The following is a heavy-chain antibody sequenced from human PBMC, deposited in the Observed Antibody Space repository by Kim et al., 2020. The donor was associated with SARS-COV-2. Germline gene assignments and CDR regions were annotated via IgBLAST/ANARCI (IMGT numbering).Heavy chain of an antibody. J-gene: IGHJ4*02. Sequence: GGSLRLSCAASGFTFSSYAMSWVRQAPGKGLEWVSAISGSGGSTYYADSVKGRFTISRDNSKNTLYLQMNSLRAEDTAVYYCAEASSVVAHPLMIVVVIGGFDYWGQGTLVTVSS. D-gene: IGHD3-22*01. CDR1: GFTFSSYA. CDR2: ISGSGGST. V-gene: IGHV3-23*01. CDR3: AEASSVVAHPLMIVVVIGGFDY.